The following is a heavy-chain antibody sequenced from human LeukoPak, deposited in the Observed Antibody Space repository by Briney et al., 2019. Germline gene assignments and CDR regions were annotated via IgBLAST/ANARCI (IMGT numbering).Heavy chain of an antibody. CDR3: ARDHYGGKYFDY. V-gene: IGHV3-30*04. Sequence: GGSLRLSCAPSGFTFSSYEMNWVRQAPGKGLEWVSLISYDGSNKYYADSVKGRFTISRDNSKNTLYLQMSSLRAEDTAVYYCARDHYGGKYFDYWGQGTLVTVSS. D-gene: IGHD4-23*01. CDR2: ISYDGSNK. CDR1: GFTFSSYE. J-gene: IGHJ4*02.